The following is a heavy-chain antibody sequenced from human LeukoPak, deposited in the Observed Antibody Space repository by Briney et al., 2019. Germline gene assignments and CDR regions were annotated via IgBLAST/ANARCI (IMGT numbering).Heavy chain of an antibody. D-gene: IGHD5-18*01. CDR2: IYYSGST. V-gene: IGHV4-59*01. CDR1: GGSFSGYY. CDR3: ARGGYSYGQDAFDI. J-gene: IGHJ3*02. Sequence: SETLSLTCAVYGGSFSGYYWSWIRQPPGKGLEWIGYIYYSGSTNYNPSLKSRVTISVDTSKNQFSLKLSSVTAADTAVYYCARGGYSYGQDAFDIWGQGTMVTVSS.